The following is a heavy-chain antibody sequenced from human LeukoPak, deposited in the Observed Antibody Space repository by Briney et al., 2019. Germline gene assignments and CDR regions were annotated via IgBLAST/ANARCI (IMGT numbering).Heavy chain of an antibody. D-gene: IGHD5-18*01. V-gene: IGHV3-7*01. CDR3: ASLYSYGCWDFDY. J-gene: IGHJ4*02. Sequence: GGSLRLSCAASGFTFSNAWMSWVRQAPGKGLEWVANIKQDGSEKYYVDSVKGRFTISRDNAKNSLYLQMNSLRAEDTAVYYCASLYSYGCWDFDYWGQGTLVTVSS. CDR1: GFTFSNAW. CDR2: IKQDGSEK.